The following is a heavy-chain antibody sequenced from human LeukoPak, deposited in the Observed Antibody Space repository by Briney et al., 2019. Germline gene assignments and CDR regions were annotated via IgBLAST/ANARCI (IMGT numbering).Heavy chain of an antibody. CDR2: IYTSGST. CDR1: GGSISSGSYY. D-gene: IGHD3-22*01. J-gene: IGHJ5*02. Sequence: SQTLSLTCTVSGGSISSGSYYWSWIRQPAGKGLEWIGRIYTSGSTNYNPSLKSRVTISVDTSKNQFSLKLSSVTAADTAVYYCARAFYYDSKGNWFDPWGQGTLVTVSS. V-gene: IGHV4-61*02. CDR3: ARAFYYDSKGNWFDP.